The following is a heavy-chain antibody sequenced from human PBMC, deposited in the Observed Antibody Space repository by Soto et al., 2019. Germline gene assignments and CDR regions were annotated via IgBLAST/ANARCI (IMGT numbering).Heavy chain of an antibody. J-gene: IGHJ6*02. CDR2: IIPIFGTA. D-gene: IGHD3-22*01. V-gene: IGHV1-69*12. Sequence: QVQLVQSGAEVKKPGSSVKVSCKASGGTFSSYAISWVRQAPGQGLEWMGGIIPIFGTANYAQKFQGRVTITADESTSTAYMELSSLRSEDTAMYYCARDAYDSSGYNYYGMDVWGQGTTVTVSS. CDR1: GGTFSSYA. CDR3: ARDAYDSSGYNYYGMDV.